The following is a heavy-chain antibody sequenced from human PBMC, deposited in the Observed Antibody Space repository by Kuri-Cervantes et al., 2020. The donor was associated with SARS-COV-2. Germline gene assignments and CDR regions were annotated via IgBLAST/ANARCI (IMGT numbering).Heavy chain of an antibody. CDR2: ISYDGSNK. J-gene: IGHJ6*03. V-gene: IGHV3-30*03. CDR3: AREILEAAAGFLYYYYYYYMDV. D-gene: IGHD6-13*01. Sequence: GESLKISCAASGFTFSSYSMNWVRQAPGKGLEWVAVISYDGSNKYYADSVKGRFTISRDNSKNTLYLQMNSLRAEDTAVYYCAREILEAAAGFLYYYYYYYMDVWGKGTTVTVSS. CDR1: GFTFSSYS.